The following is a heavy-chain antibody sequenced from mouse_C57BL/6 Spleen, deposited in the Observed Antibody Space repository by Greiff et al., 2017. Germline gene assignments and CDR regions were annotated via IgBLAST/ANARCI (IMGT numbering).Heavy chain of an antibody. CDR1: GFNIKDYY. D-gene: IGHD1-1*01. Sequence: VQLQQSGAELVKPGASVKLSCTASGFNIKDYYMHWVKQRTEQGLEWIGRIDPEDGATKYAPKFQGKATITADTSSNTAYLQLSSLTSEDTAVYYCARGDYYGSSYVDYWGQGTTLTVSS. V-gene: IGHV14-2*01. CDR3: ARGDYYGSSYVDY. J-gene: IGHJ2*01. CDR2: IDPEDGAT.